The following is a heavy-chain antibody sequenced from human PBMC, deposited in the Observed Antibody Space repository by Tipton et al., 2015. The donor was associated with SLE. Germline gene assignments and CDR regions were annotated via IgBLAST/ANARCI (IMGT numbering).Heavy chain of an antibody. CDR1: GFTFSSYA. D-gene: IGHD3-22*01. V-gene: IGHV3-23*01. CDR3: AKDQNPFYYDSSGPPS. J-gene: IGHJ6*02. Sequence: SLRLSCAASGFTFSSYAMSWVRQAPGKGLEWVSAISGSGGSTYYADSVKGRFTISRDNSKNTLYLQMNSLRAEDTAVYYCAKDQNPFYYDSSGPPSWGQGTTVTVSS. CDR2: ISGSGGST.